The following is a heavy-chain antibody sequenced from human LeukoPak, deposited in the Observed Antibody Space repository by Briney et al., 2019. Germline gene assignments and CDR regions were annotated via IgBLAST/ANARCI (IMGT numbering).Heavy chain of an antibody. V-gene: IGHV1-18*01. CDR2: ISAYNGNT. D-gene: IGHD3-22*01. Sequence: ASVKVSCTASGYTFTSYGISWVRQAPGQGREWRGWISAYNGNTNYAQKLQGRVTMTTDTSTSTAYMELRSLRSDDTAGYYCHPSYYDSSGYYTPLDYWGQGTLVTVSS. CDR3: HPSYYDSSGYYTPLDY. CDR1: GYTFTSYG. J-gene: IGHJ4*02.